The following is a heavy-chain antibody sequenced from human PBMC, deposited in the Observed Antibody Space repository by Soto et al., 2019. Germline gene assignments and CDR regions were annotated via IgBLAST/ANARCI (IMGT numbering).Heavy chain of an antibody. D-gene: IGHD2-2*03. Sequence: ASVNASCKASGYTFRSYGFSWVRQALGQGLEWMGWISAYNGNTNYAQKLQGRVTMTTDTSTSTAYMELRSLRSDDTAVYYCARAVLDSLICRFDPWGQGTLVTVSS. CDR2: ISAYNGNT. V-gene: IGHV1-18*01. CDR3: ARAVLDSLICRFDP. CDR1: GYTFRSYG. J-gene: IGHJ5*02.